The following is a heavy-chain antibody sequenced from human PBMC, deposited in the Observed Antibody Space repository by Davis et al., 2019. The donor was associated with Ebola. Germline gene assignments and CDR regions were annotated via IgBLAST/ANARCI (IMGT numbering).Heavy chain of an antibody. Sequence: GESLKISCAASGFTFSSYAMHWVRQAPGKGLEYVSAISSNGGSTYYADSVKGRFTISRDNSKNTLYLQMNSLRAEDTAVYYCAKGPGITGNWFDPWGQGTLVTVSS. V-gene: IGHV3-64*04. CDR2: ISSNGGST. CDR3: AKGPGITGNWFDP. J-gene: IGHJ5*02. CDR1: GFTFSSYA. D-gene: IGHD3-3*01.